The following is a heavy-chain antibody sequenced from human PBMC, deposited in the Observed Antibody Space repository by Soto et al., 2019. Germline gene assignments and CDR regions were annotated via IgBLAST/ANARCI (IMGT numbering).Heavy chain of an antibody. CDR3: AKDKSNYGSQYFDY. J-gene: IGHJ4*02. CDR2: ISYDGSKK. V-gene: IGHV3-30*18. D-gene: IGHD4-4*01. CDR1: GFTFSSYG. Sequence: QVQLVESGGGVVQPGRSLRLSCAASGFTFSSYGMHWVRQAPGKGLEWVALISYDGSKKYYADSMKGRFTISRDNSKNTLYLQVNTLRAEDTAVYYCAKDKSNYGSQYFDYWGQGTLVTVSS.